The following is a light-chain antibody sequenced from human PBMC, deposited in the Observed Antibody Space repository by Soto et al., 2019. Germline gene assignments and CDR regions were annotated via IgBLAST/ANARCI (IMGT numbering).Light chain of an antibody. V-gene: IGKV4-1*01. CDR3: QQYYSTPTWT. Sequence: DIVMTQSPDSLAVSLGERATINCKSSQSILYSSNNKNYLAWYQQKPGQPPKLLIYWASTRESGVPDRFSGSGSGTDFTLTISNLQAEDVAVYYCQQYYSTPTWTFSQGTKVEIK. CDR1: QSILYSSNNKNY. CDR2: WAS. J-gene: IGKJ1*01.